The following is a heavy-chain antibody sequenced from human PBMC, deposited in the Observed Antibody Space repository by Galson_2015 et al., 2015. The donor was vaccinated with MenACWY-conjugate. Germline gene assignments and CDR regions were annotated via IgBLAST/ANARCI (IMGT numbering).Heavy chain of an antibody. Sequence: CLRLSCAASGFTVSRYSMHWVHQYPGQGLEGVALVWADGNKESYADSVGGRFNITRDSSKKPQYLQMNNLRADDTAMYYCARDRGLEWLPSNWFDPWGQGTLVTVSS. CDR1: GFTVSRYS. V-gene: IGHV3-33*01. J-gene: IGHJ5*02. CDR2: VWADGNKE. D-gene: IGHD3-3*01. CDR3: ARDRGLEWLPSNWFDP.